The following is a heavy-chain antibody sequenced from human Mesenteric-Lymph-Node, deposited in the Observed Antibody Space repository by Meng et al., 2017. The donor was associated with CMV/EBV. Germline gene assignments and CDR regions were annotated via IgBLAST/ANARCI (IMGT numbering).Heavy chain of an antibody. V-gene: IGHV5-10-1*01. CDR2: IDPSDSYT. J-gene: IGHJ4*02. CDR1: DSFKNYW. D-gene: IGHD2-8*01. CDR3: ASLAYSVGCNCMLLFKS. Sequence: DSFKNYWITWVRQMPGNGLEWMGQIDPSDSYTTYSPSFQGHVTMSADKSTSTAYLQWSSLRASDTAMYYCASLAYSVGCNCMLLFKSWGQGTLVTVSS.